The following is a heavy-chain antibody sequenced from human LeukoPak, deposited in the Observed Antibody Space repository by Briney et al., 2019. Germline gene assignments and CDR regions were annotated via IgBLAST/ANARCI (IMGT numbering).Heavy chain of an antibody. CDR3: ARRIANRNWFDP. CDR1: GGSFSGYY. J-gene: IGHJ5*02. V-gene: IGHV4-59*08. CDR2: IYYSGST. Sequence: SETLSLTCAVYGGSFSGYYWSWIRQPPGKGLEWIGYIYYSGSTYYNPSLKSRVTISVDTSKNQFSLKLSSVTAADTAVYYCARRIANRNWFDPWGQGTLVTVSS. D-gene: IGHD1/OR15-1a*01.